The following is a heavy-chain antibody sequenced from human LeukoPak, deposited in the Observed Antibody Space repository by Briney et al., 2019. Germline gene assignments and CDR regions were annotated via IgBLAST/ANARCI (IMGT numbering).Heavy chain of an antibody. CDR2: IRSKANSYAT. CDR3: TGNIVGATIL. D-gene: IGHD1-26*01. CDR1: GFTFSGSA. Sequence: AGGSLKLSCAASGFTFSGSAMHWVRQASGRGLEWVGRIRSKANSYATAYAASVKGRFTISRDDSKNTAYLQMNSLKTEDTAVYYCTGNIVGATILGGQGTLVTVSS. V-gene: IGHV3-73*01. J-gene: IGHJ4*02.